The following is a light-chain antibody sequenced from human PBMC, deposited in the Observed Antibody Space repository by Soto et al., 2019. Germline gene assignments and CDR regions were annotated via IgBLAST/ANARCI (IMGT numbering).Light chain of an antibody. CDR1: QSVTNNY. CDR3: QQYNNWPRAT. V-gene: IGKV3-20*01. Sequence: DIVLTQSPGPLSLSPGERATLSCRASQSVTNNYLAWYQQKPGQAPRLLIDGASTRATGVPDRFSGTGSGTDFTLTISSLQSEDFGVYYCQQYNNWPRATFGGGTKVDIK. CDR2: GAS. J-gene: IGKJ4*01.